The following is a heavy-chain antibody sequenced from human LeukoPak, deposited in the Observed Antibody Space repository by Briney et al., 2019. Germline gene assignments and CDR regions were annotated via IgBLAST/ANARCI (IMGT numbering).Heavy chain of an antibody. Sequence: TGESLKISCKGSGYSFTSYWIGWVRQMPGKGLEWMGIIYPGDSDTRYSPSSQGQVTISADKSISTAYLQWSSLKASDTAMYYCARRTYYYDSSGYFYFDYWGQGTLVTVSS. CDR1: GYSFTSYW. CDR2: IYPGDSDT. CDR3: ARRTYYYDSSGYFYFDY. J-gene: IGHJ4*02. D-gene: IGHD3-22*01. V-gene: IGHV5-51*01.